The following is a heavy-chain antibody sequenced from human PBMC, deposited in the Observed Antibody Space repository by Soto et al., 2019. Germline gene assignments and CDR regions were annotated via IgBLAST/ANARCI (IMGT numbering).Heavy chain of an antibody. Sequence: SVKVSCKASGGTFSSYAISWVRQALGQGLEWMGGIIPIFGTANYAQKFQGRVTITADESTSTAYMELSSLRSEDTAVYYCARDYYDSSDDAFDIWGQGTMVTVSS. V-gene: IGHV1-69*13. CDR2: IIPIFGTA. CDR3: ARDYYDSSDDAFDI. J-gene: IGHJ3*02. CDR1: GGTFSSYA. D-gene: IGHD3-22*01.